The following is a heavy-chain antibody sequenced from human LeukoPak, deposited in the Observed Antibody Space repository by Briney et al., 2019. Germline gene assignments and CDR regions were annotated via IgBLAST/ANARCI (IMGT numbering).Heavy chain of an antibody. Sequence: SVKVSCKASGGTFSSYAISWVRQAPGQGLEWMGGIVPIFGTANYAQKFQGRVTITADESTSTAYMELSSLRSEDTAVYYCASGDWTPPLYYFDYWGQGTLVTVSS. D-gene: IGHD3/OR15-3a*01. CDR2: IVPIFGTA. J-gene: IGHJ4*02. V-gene: IGHV1-69*01. CDR3: ASGDWTPPLYYFDY. CDR1: GGTFSSYA.